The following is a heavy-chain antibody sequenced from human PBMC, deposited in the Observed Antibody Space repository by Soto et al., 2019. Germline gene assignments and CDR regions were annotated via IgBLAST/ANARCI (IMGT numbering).Heavy chain of an antibody. D-gene: IGHD3-10*01. CDR2: IRSGGGST. J-gene: IGHJ4*02. CDR1: GFTFSNYA. Sequence: EVQLLESGGGLVQPGGSLRLSCAASGFTFSNYAMSWVRQAPGKGLEWVSAIRSGGGSTYYADSVKGRFTISRDNYKNKLYLQMNSLRAEDTAVYYCAKAGGSGSLNVDYWGQGTLVTVSS. CDR3: AKAGGSGSLNVDY. V-gene: IGHV3-23*01.